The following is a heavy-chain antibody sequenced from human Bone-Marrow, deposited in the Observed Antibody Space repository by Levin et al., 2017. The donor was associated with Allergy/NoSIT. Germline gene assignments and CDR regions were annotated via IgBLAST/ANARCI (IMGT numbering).Heavy chain of an antibody. D-gene: IGHD2-15*01. CDR1: GDSISSGYY. Sequence: SETLSLMCAVSGDSISSGYYWGWARQPPGKGLEWIGGFYYSGTAYYNLSLKSRVSISLDASKNQFSLTLSSVTAADTAVYYCVKDVCSGGTCYPEYWGQGTLVTVS. CDR2: FYYSGTA. J-gene: IGHJ4*02. V-gene: IGHV4-38-2*02. CDR3: VKDVCSGGTCYPEY.